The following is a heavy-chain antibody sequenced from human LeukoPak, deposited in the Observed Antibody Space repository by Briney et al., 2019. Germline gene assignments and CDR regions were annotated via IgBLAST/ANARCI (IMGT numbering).Heavy chain of an antibody. Sequence: GGSLRLSCAASGFTFSSYWMHWVRQAPGKGLVWVSLINSDGSRTSYADSVKGRFTISRDNAKNTLYLQMNSLRAEDTAVYYCAREAGDTAKYGMDVWGQGTTVTVSS. CDR1: GFTFSSYW. CDR2: INSDGSRT. J-gene: IGHJ6*02. V-gene: IGHV3-74*01. D-gene: IGHD5-18*01. CDR3: AREAGDTAKYGMDV.